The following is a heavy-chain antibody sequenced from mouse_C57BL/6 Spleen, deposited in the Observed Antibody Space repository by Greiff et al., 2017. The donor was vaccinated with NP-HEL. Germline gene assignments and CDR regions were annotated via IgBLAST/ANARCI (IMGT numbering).Heavy chain of an antibody. CDR3: ARPSPYYAMDY. Sequence: EVQRVESGGGLVKPGGSLKLSCAASGFTFSDYGMHWVRQAPEKGLEWVAYISSGSSTIYYADTVKGRFTISRDNAKNTLFLQMTSLRSEDMAMYYCARPSPYYAMDYWGQGTSVTVSS. CDR2: ISSGSSTI. J-gene: IGHJ4*01. CDR1: GFTFSDYG. V-gene: IGHV5-17*01.